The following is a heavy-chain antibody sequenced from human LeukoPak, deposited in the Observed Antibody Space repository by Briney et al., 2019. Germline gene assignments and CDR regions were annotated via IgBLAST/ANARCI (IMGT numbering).Heavy chain of an antibody. D-gene: IGHD5-18*01. V-gene: IGHV3-23*01. J-gene: IGHJ4*02. Sequence: GGSLRLSCAASGFTVSNNYMSWVRQAPGKGLEWVSAISGSGGSTYYADSVKGRFTISRDDSKNTLYLQMNSLRAEDTAVYYCAKPKTWIQLWFDFDYWGQGTLVTVSS. CDR1: GFTVSNNY. CDR2: ISGSGGST. CDR3: AKPKTWIQLWFDFDY.